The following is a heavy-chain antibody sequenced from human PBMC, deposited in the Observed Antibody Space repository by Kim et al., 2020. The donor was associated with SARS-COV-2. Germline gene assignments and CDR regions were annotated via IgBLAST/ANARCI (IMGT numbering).Heavy chain of an antibody. CDR1: GFTFSSYS. CDR2: ISSNSSYI. J-gene: IGHJ4*02. V-gene: IGHV3-21*01. D-gene: IGHD6-19*01. CDR3: ASEPGYHSGRPVY. Sequence: GGSLRLSCAASGFTFSSYSMNWVRQAPGKGLEWVSSISSNSSYIYYADSVKGRFTISRDNSKNSLYLQMNSLRAEDTAVFYCASEPGYHSGRPVYWGQGPLVTVSS.